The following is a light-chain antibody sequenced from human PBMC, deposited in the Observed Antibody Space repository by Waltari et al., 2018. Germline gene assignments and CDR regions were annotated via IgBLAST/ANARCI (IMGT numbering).Light chain of an antibody. CDR2: DAS. CDR3: QQYDNLIT. V-gene: IGKV3D-15*01. Sequence: EIVVTQSPAALSLSPGDSVTISCRASQSVRNNLAWYQQKPGQAPRLLIFDASTRATGIPARFSGSGSGTEFTLTINTLQSEDFGIYYCQQYDNLITFGQGTRLEIK. J-gene: IGKJ5*01. CDR1: QSVRNN.